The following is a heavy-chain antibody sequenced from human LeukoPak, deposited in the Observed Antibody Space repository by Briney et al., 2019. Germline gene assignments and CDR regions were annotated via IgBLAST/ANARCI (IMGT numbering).Heavy chain of an antibody. CDR2: ISYDGSNK. J-gene: IGHJ4*02. CDR1: GFTFSNYW. Sequence: GGSLRLSCAASGFTFSNYWMSWVRQAPGKGLEWVAVISYDGSNKYYADSVKGRFTISRDNSKNTLYLQMNSLRAGDTAVYYCARAMGYSGYDNTYGSPLDYWGQGTLVTVSS. D-gene: IGHD5-12*01. V-gene: IGHV3-30-3*01. CDR3: ARAMGYSGYDNTYGSPLDY.